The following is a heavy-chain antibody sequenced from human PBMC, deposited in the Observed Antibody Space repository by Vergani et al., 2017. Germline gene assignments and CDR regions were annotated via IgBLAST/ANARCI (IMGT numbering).Heavy chain of an antibody. CDR1: GGTFSSYA. Sequence: QVQLVQSGAEVKKPGSSVKVSCKASGGTFSSYAISWVRQAPGQGLEWMGGIIPIFGTANYAQKFQGRVTITADESTSTAYMELSSLRSEETAVYYCASGFWSGYGYYYYYMDVWGKGTTVTVSS. V-gene: IGHV1-69*01. D-gene: IGHD3-3*01. J-gene: IGHJ6*03. CDR3: ASGFWSGYGYYYYYMDV. CDR2: IIPIFGTA.